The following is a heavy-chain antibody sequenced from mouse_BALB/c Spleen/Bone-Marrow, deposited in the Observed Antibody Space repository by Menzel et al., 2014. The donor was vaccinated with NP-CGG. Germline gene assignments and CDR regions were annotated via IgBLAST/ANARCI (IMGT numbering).Heavy chain of an antibody. CDR3: ARHDSAWFAY. V-gene: IGHV5-9-3*01. D-gene: IGHD2-4*01. Sequence: DVKLVESGGGLVKPGGSLKLSCAASGFTFSSYAMSWVRQTPEKRLEWVATISSGGSYTYYPDSVKGRFTISRDNAKNTLYLQMSSLRSEDTAMYYCARHDSAWFAYWGQGTLVTVSA. CDR2: ISSGGSYT. J-gene: IGHJ3*01. CDR1: GFTFSSYA.